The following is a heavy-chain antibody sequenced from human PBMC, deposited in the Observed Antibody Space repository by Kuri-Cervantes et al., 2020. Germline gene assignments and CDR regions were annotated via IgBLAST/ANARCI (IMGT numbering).Heavy chain of an antibody. CDR3: ARQQLTAYYYYYGMDV. D-gene: IGHD6-13*01. Sequence: ASVKVSCKASGYTFTGYYMHWVRQAPGQGLEWMGWINPNSGGTNYAQKFQGRVTMNRDTSISTAYMELSRLRSDDTAVYYCARQQLTAYYYYYGMDVWGQGTTVTVSS. CDR2: INPNSGGT. V-gene: IGHV1-2*02. CDR1: GYTFTGYY. J-gene: IGHJ6*02.